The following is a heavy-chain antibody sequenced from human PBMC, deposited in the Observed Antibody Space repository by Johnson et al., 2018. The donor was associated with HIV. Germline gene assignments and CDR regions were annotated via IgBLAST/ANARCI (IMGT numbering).Heavy chain of an antibody. J-gene: IGHJ3*02. V-gene: IGHV3-30*02. D-gene: IGHD3-16*01. CDR1: GFTFSSYG. CDR3: SKDERPLGGWSHAFDI. Sequence: QVQLVESGGGVVQPGGSLRLSCAASGFTFSSYGMHWVRQAPGKGLEWVAFIRYDGSNKYYADSEKGRFTISRDNSKNTLYLQMISLRAEDTAVYFCSKDERPLGGWSHAFDIWGQGTKVTVSS. CDR2: IRYDGSNK.